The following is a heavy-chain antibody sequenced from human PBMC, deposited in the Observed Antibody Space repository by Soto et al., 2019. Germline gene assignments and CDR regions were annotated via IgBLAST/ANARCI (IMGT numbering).Heavy chain of an antibody. Sequence: PEGSRSHSCAASGFTFSSYAMSWVRQAPGKGLEWVSAISGSGGSTYYADSVKGRFTISRDNSKNTLYLQMNSLRAEDTAVYYCAKDSYSSYPGNWFDPWGQGTLVTVSS. D-gene: IGHD6-6*01. J-gene: IGHJ5*02. CDR3: AKDSYSSYPGNWFDP. CDR2: ISGSGGST. CDR1: GFTFSSYA. V-gene: IGHV3-23*01.